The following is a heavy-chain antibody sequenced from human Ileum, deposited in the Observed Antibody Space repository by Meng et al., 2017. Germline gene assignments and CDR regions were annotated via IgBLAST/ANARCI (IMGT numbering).Heavy chain of an antibody. D-gene: IGHD2-2*01. Sequence: GGSLRLSCAASGFTFSSYSMNWVRQAPGKGLEWVSSISSSSSYIYYADSVKGRFTISRDNAKNSLYLQMNSLRAEDTAVYYCARDPGEVVPAAMPLYYYYGMDVWGQGTTVTVSS. CDR1: GFTFSSYS. J-gene: IGHJ6*02. V-gene: IGHV3-21*01. CDR3: ARDPGEVVPAAMPLYYYYGMDV. CDR2: ISSSSSYI.